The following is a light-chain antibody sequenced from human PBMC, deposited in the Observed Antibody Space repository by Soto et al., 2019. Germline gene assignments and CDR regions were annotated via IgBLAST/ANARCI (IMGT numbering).Light chain of an antibody. CDR1: QKIHNF. J-gene: IGKJ4*01. Sequence: DIQMTQSPSSLSASLGDRVTVTCRASQKIHNFVSWYQQKPGQAPKLLIFLASTLESGVPSRFGGSGSGTDFTLTISSLQPEDFATYYWQQSFSDPRTFGGGTKVDIK. CDR2: LAS. V-gene: IGKV1-39*01. CDR3: QQSFSDPRT.